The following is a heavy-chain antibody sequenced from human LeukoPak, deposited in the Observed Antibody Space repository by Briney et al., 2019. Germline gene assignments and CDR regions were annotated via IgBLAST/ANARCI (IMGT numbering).Heavy chain of an antibody. CDR1: GGSISSGGYS. J-gene: IGHJ4*02. CDR2: IYYSGST. D-gene: IGHD6-13*01. V-gene: IGHV4-30-4*07. CDR3: ARGVIAAGGNDFDY. Sequence: SETLSLTCAVSGGSISSGGYSWSWIRQPPGKGLEWIGYIYYSGSTYYNPSLKSRVTISVDTSKNQFSLKLSSATAADTAVYYCARGVIAAGGNDFDYWGQGTLVTVSS.